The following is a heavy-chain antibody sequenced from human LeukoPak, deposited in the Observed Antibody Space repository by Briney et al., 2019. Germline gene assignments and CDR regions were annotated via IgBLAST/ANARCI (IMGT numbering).Heavy chain of an antibody. V-gene: IGHV4-59*01. J-gene: IGHJ5*02. CDR2: IYYSGST. Sequence: PSETLSLTCTVSGGSISSYYWSWIRQPPGKGLEWIGYIYYSGSTNYNPSLKSRVAISVDTSKNQFSLKLSSVTAADTAVYYCARIAAAAPSWFDPWGQGTLVTVSS. CDR3: ARIAAAAPSWFDP. D-gene: IGHD6-13*01. CDR1: GGSISSYY.